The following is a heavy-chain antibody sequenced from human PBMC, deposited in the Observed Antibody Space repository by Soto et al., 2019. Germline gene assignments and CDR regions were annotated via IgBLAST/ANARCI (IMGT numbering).Heavy chain of an antibody. D-gene: IGHD2-2*01. J-gene: IGHJ5*02. CDR3: ASSGVPAAMGGWFDP. CDR2: ISTYDDSI. V-gene: IGHV1-18*01. CDR1: GFSLSSDG. Sequence: QVQLVQSGAEVKKPGASVKVSCKTSGFSLSSDGINWVRRAPGQALEWLGWISTYDDSINYAQKFQGRVTLTTDTASMTAYMELRSLRSDDTAVYYCASSGVPAAMGGWFDPWGQGTLVTVAS.